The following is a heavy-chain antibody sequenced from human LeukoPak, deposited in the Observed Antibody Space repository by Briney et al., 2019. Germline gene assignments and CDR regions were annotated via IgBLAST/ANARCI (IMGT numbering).Heavy chain of an antibody. J-gene: IGHJ6*03. CDR3: AKGGGYSYYYYMDV. V-gene: IGHV3-23*01. CDR2: ITATSSST. CDR1: GFTFSSYA. Sequence: PGGSLRLSCAASGFTFSSYAMSWVRQAPGKGLEWVSAITATSSSTYDADSVQGRFTISRDNSKNTLFLQMNSLRPEDTAIYYCAKGGGYSYYYYMDVWGKGTTVTVSS. D-gene: IGHD5-18*01.